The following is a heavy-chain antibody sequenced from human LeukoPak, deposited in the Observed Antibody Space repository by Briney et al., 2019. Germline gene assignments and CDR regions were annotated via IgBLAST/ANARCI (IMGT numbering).Heavy chain of an antibody. CDR2: ISYDGSNK. D-gene: IGHD2-2*01. V-gene: IGHV3-30*03. CDR3: ARHRVVPAANVYYYYYYYMDV. Sequence: GGSLRLSCAASGFTFSSYGMHWVRQAPGKGLEWVAVISYDGSNKYYADSVKGRFTISRDNSKNTLYLQMNSLRAEDTAVYYCARHRVVPAANVYYYYYYYMDVWGKGTTVTISS. CDR1: GFTFSSYG. J-gene: IGHJ6*03.